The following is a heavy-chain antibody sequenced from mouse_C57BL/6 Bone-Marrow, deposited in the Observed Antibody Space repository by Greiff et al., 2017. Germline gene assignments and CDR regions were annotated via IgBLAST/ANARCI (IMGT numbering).Heavy chain of an antibody. CDR1: GFTFSSYT. Sequence: EVQRVESGGGLVKPGGSLKLSCAASGFTFSSYTMSWVRQTPEKRLEWVATISGGGGNTYYPDSVKGRFTISRDNAKNTLYLQMSSLRSEDTALYYCARQLGRRGNYFDYWGQGTTLTVSS. CDR2: ISGGGGNT. J-gene: IGHJ2*01. CDR3: ARQLGRRGNYFDY. D-gene: IGHD4-1*01. V-gene: IGHV5-9*01.